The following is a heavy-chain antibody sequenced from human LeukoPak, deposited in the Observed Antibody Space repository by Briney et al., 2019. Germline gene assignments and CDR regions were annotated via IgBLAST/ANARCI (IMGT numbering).Heavy chain of an antibody. D-gene: IGHD1-14*01. Sequence: PSETLSLTCAVYGGSFSGYYWSWIRQPPGKGLEWIGEINHSGSTNYNPSLKSRVTISVDTSKNQFSLKLSSVTAADTAVYYCARNRPYYYYYMDVWGKGTTVTISS. J-gene: IGHJ6*03. CDR1: GGSFSGYY. CDR3: ARNRPYYYYYMDV. CDR2: INHSGST. V-gene: IGHV4-34*01.